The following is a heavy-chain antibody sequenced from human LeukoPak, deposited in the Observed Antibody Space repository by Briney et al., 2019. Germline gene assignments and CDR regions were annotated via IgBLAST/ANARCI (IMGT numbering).Heavy chain of an antibody. CDR3: AVGSVAGTFDI. D-gene: IGHD6-19*01. J-gene: IGHJ3*02. CDR2: IYYSGST. CDR1: GGSISSYY. Sequence: SETLSLTCTVSGGSISSYYWSWIRQPPGKGLEWIGYIYYSGSTNYNPSLKSRVTISVDTSKNQFSLKLSFVTAADTAVYYCAVGSVAGTFDIWGQGTMVTVSS. V-gene: IGHV4-59*08.